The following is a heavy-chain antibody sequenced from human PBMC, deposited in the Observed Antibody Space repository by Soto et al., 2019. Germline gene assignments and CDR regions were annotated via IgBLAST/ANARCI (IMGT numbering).Heavy chain of an antibody. CDR3: ARAPSRITIFGAVPPPYGMDV. J-gene: IGHJ6*02. CDR2: INPNSGGT. V-gene: IGHV1-2*04. D-gene: IGHD3-3*01. CDR1: GYTFTGYY. Sequence: ASVKVSCKASGYTFTGYYMHWVRQAPGQGLEWMGWINPNSGGTNYAQKFQGWVTMTRDTSISTAYMELSRLRSDDTAVYYCARAPSRITIFGAVPPPYGMDVWGQGTTVTVSS.